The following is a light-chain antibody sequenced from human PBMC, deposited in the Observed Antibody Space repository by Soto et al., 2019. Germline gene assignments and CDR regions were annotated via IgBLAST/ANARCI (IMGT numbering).Light chain of an antibody. CDR1: SSNLGAAYD. CDR3: QSYDSLSGNWV. Sequence: QSVLTQPPSVSGAPGQRVTVSCTGSSSNLGAAYDVHWYQYRPGTAPKLLIYGNINRPSGVPDRISGSKFGTSASLTISGLQADDEADYVCQSYDSLSGNWVFGGGTKVTVL. J-gene: IGLJ3*02. CDR2: GNI. V-gene: IGLV1-40*01.